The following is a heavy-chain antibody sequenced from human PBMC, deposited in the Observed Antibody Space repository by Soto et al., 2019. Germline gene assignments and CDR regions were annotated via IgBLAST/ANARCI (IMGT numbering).Heavy chain of an antibody. Sequence: QVQLVPSGAEVKKPGASVKVSCKSSGYTFTSYGISWVRQAPGQGLEWMGWISAYNGNTNYAQKLQGRVTMTTDTSTSTAHMELRSLRSDDTAVYYCARDPTLYGDYPPDAFDIWGQGTMVTVSS. CDR3: ARDPTLYGDYPPDAFDI. V-gene: IGHV1-18*01. CDR2: ISAYNGNT. CDR1: GYTFTSYG. D-gene: IGHD4-17*01. J-gene: IGHJ3*02.